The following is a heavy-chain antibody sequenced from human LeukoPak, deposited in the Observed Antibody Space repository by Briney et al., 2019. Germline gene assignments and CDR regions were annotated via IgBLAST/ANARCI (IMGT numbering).Heavy chain of an antibody. D-gene: IGHD3-16*01. CDR3: ARQLGVGVWALDR. CDR1: GDSITTEHYW. Sequence: SETLSLTCNVSGDSITTEHYWWGWLRQPPGKGLEWIAIIFYTGKIHDNPSLRNRISMSVDTSKDQFSLRLSAVTAADTAVYYCARQLGVGVWALDRWGQGTLVTVSS. J-gene: IGHJ4*02. CDR2: IFYTGKI. V-gene: IGHV4-39*01.